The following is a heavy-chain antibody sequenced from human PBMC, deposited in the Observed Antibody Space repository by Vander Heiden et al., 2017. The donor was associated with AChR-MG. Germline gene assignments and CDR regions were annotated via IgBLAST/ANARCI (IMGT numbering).Heavy chain of an antibody. Sequence: QITLKESGPTLVKPTQTLTLTCTFSGFSLSTSGVGVGWIRQPPGKALEWLALIYWNDDKRYSPSLKSRLTITKDTSKHQVVLTMTNMDPVDTATYYCAREVNYYYMDVWGKGTTVTVSS. V-gene: IGHV2-5*01. CDR1: GFSLSTSGVG. J-gene: IGHJ6*03. CDR2: IYWNDDK. D-gene: IGHD3-10*01. CDR3: AREVNYYYMDV.